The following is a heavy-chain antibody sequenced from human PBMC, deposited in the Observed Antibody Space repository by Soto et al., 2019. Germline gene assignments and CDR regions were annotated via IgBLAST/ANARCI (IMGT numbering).Heavy chain of an antibody. CDR1: GGTFSGYY. D-gene: IGHD3-10*01. CDR2: INHSGTT. Sequence: QVHLQQCGAGLLKPSETLSLTCAVYGGTFSGYYWSWIRQPPGKGLEWIGEINHSGTTNYNPSLKSRVTISMDTSKNQFSLKLSSVTAADTAVYYCASTAGILLWFGELRYYFDFWGQGTLVTV. CDR3: ASTAGILLWFGELRYYFDF. J-gene: IGHJ4*02. V-gene: IGHV4-34*01.